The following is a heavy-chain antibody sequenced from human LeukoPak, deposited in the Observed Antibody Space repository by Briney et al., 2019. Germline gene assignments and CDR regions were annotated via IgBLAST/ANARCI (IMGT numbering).Heavy chain of an antibody. CDR2: TSGSGGST. D-gene: IGHD3-22*01. J-gene: IGHJ6*02. V-gene: IGHV3-23*01. Sequence: GGSLRLSCAASGFTFSSYAMSWVRQAPGKGLEWVSATSGSGGSTYYADSVKGRFTISRDNSKNTLYLQMNSLRAEDTAVYYCAAIDRVYYYYGMDVWGQGTTVTVSS. CDR3: AAIDRVYYYYGMDV. CDR1: GFTFSSYA.